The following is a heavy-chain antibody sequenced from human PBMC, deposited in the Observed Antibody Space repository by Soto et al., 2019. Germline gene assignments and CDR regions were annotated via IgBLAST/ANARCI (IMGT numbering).Heavy chain of an antibody. CDR3: ARAFRLTMAKGYFDY. D-gene: IGHD3-10*01. V-gene: IGHV4-34*10. Sequence: NPSETLSLTCAVYGGSFSGYYWSWIRQPPGEGLEWIGDIYYSGSTYYNPSLKSRITMSVDTSRNRFSLNMRSVTAADTAVYYCARAFRLTMAKGYFDYWGQGALVTVSS. CDR1: GGSFSGYY. J-gene: IGHJ4*02. CDR2: IYYSGST.